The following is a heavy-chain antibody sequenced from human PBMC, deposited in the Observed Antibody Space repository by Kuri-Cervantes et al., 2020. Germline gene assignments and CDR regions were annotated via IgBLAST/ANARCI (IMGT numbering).Heavy chain of an antibody. CDR1: GGSFSGYY. Sequence: SETLSLTCAVYGGSFSGYYWSWIRQPPGEGLEWTGEINHSGSTNYNPSLKSRVTISVDTSKNQFSLKLSSVTAADTAVYYCARVYNRGRYYYMDVWGKGTTVTVSS. J-gene: IGHJ6*03. D-gene: IGHD3-10*01. V-gene: IGHV4-34*01. CDR2: INHSGST. CDR3: ARVYNRGRYYYMDV.